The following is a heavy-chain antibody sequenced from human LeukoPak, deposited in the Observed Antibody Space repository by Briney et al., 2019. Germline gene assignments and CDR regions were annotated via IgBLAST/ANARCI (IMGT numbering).Heavy chain of an antibody. CDR2: ISCSSSYI. CDR3: AGAGVTRYFDY. D-gene: IGHD4-23*01. Sequence: PGGSLRLSCAASGFTFSSYSMNWVRPAPGKGLEWVSSISCSSSYIYYADSVKGDFTNSRDNAKNSLYLQMNSLRAEYTAVYYCAGAGVTRYFDYWGQGTLVTVSS. CDR1: GFTFSSYS. V-gene: IGHV3-21*01. J-gene: IGHJ4*02.